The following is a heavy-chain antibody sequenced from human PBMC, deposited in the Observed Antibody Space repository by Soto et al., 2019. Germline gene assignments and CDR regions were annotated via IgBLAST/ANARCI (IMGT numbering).Heavy chain of an antibody. D-gene: IGHD2-15*01. CDR2: VGGSGDST. CDR1: GFTFSNYA. J-gene: IGHJ4*02. Sequence: EVQLLDSGGGLVQPGGSLRLSCAASGFTFSNYAMSWVRNAPGKGLEWVSGVGGSGDSTYYADSVKGRFTISRDNSKDTLYLQMNSLRAEDTAVYYCAKSPLGYCSGGSCYPPHYFDYWGQGTLVTVSS. CDR3: AKSPLGYCSGGSCYPPHYFDY. V-gene: IGHV3-23*01.